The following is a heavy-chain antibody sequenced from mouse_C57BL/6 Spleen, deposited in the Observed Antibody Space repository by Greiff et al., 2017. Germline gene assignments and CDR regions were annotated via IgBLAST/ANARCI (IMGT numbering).Heavy chain of an antibody. J-gene: IGHJ3*01. CDR1: GYTFTSYW. CDR2: IYPGNSDT. V-gene: IGHV1-5*01. D-gene: IGHD1-1*01. CDR3: TRGGSSGIEYGNSFFAY. Sequence: VQLQQSGTVLARPGASVKMSCKTSGYTFTSYWMHWVKQRPGQGLEWIGAIYPGNSDTSYNQKFKGKAKLTAVTSASTAYMELSSLTNEESAVYYCTRGGSSGIEYGNSFFAYWGQGTLVTVSA.